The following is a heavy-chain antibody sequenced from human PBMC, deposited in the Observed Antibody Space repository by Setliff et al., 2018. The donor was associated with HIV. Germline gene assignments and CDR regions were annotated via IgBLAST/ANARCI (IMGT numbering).Heavy chain of an antibody. CDR3: ARVEGATPDAFDI. CDR1: GGSISSSSYY. V-gene: IGHV4-39*07. D-gene: IGHD1-26*01. CDR2: IYYSGST. Sequence: SETLSLTCAVSGGSISSSSYYWGWIRQPPGKGLEWIGSIYYSGSTYYNPSLKSRVTISVDTSKNQFSLKLSSVTAADTAVYYCARVEGATPDAFDIWGQGTMVTVSS. J-gene: IGHJ3*02.